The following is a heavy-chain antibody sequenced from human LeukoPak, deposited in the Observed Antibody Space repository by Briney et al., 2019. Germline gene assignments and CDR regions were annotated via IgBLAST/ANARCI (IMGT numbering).Heavy chain of an antibody. Sequence: PGGSLRLSCTSSGFTFSTYSMNWVRQAPGKGLEWVSSITTSSRYTYYADSVKGRFTIPRDNAKNSLYLQMNSLRAEDTAVYYCARDLRSSGWSFNAFDLWGQGTLVTVSS. CDR3: ARDLRSSGWSFNAFDL. CDR1: GFTFSTYS. V-gene: IGHV3-21*01. CDR2: ITTSSRYT. D-gene: IGHD6-19*01. J-gene: IGHJ3*01.